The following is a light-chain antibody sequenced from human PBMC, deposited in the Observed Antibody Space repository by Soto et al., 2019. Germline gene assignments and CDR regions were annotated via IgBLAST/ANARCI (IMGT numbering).Light chain of an antibody. V-gene: IGLV2-14*01. CDR1: SSDIGGYDY. Sequence: QSALTQPASVSGSPGQSITLSCTGTSSDIGGYDYVSWYQRHPGKAPKLIIYDVNNRPSGVSNRFSGSKSGNTASLTISVLQAEDEADYYCTSYASGSSHVVFGGGTQLTVL. CDR2: DVN. CDR3: TSYASGSSHVV. J-gene: IGLJ2*01.